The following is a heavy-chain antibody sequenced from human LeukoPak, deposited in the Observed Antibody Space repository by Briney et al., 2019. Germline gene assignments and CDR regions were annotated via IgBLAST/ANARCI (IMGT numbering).Heavy chain of an antibody. Sequence: GGSLRLSCAASGFTFSTYAMNWVRQAPGKGLEWVSAISGSGGSTYYADSVKGRFTISRDNSKNTLYLQMNSLRAEDTAVYYCAESPGGIYYYYYYMDVWGKGTTVTVSS. CDR2: ISGSGGST. CDR3: AESPGGIYYYYYYMDV. CDR1: GFTFSTYA. D-gene: IGHD3-16*01. V-gene: IGHV3-23*01. J-gene: IGHJ6*03.